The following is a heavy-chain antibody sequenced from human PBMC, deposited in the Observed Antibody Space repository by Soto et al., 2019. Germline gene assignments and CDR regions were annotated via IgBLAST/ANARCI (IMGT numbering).Heavy chain of an antibody. V-gene: IGHV3-30*18. CDR1: GFTFSSYG. CDR3: AKDRCIAVAASGLYYYYGMDV. D-gene: IGHD6-19*01. Sequence: GGSLRLSCAASGFTFSSYGMHWVRQAPGKGLEWVAVISYDGSNKYYADSVKGRFTISRDNSKNTLYLQMNSLRAEDTAVYYCAKDRCIAVAASGLYYYYGMDVWGQGTTVTVSS. J-gene: IGHJ6*02. CDR2: ISYDGSNK.